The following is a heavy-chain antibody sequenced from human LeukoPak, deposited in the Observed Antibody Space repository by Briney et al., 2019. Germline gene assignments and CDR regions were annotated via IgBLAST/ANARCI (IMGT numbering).Heavy chain of an antibody. CDR3: AGCVASSSWYNWFDP. CDR1: GGSISSSSYY. V-gene: IGHV4-61*05. J-gene: IGHJ5*02. CDR2: IYYSGST. D-gene: IGHD6-13*01. Sequence: SETLSLTCTVSGGSISSSSYYWGWIRQPPGKGLEWIGYIYYSGSTNYNPSLKSRVTTSVDTSKNQFSLKLSSVTAADTAVYYCAGCVASSSWYNWFDPWGQGTLVTVSS.